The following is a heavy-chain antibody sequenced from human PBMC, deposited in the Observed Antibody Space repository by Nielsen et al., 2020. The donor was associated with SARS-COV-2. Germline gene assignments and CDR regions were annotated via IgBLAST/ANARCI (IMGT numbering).Heavy chain of an antibody. CDR2: ISWNSGNT. D-gene: IGHD2-2*01. CDR3: AREGSGVVPGPLGLGMWYLYHYMDV. J-gene: IGHJ6*03. V-gene: IGHV3-9*01. Sequence: SLKISCAASKFTFDHYAMHWVRQAPGKGLEWVSGISWNSGNTCYADSVKGRFTISRDTSENTLYLQMNSLRAADTAIYYCAREGSGVVPGPLGLGMWYLYHYMDVWGKGTAVIVSS. CDR1: KFTFDHYA.